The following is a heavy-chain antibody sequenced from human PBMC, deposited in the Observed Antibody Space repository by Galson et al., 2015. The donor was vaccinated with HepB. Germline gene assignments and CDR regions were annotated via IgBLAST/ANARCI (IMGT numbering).Heavy chain of an antibody. V-gene: IGHV1-69*13. J-gene: IGHJ3*02. Sequence: SVKVSCKASGVTFSTYGISWLRQAPGQGPEWMGAIVPIFATAKYAQRFQGRITITADESTNTVNMELSSLRSEDTAVYYCARRGPSHGLEAFEMWGQGTKVTVSS. CDR1: GVTFSTYG. CDR2: IVPIFATA. CDR3: ARRGPSHGLEAFEM. D-gene: IGHD3-10*01.